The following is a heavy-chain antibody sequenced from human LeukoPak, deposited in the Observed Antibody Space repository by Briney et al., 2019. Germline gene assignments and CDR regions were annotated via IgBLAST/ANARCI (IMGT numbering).Heavy chain of an antibody. V-gene: IGHV1-2*02. Sequence: ASVKVSCKASGYTFTGYYLHWVRQAPGQGLEWMGWINPNSGGTNYAQKFQGRVTMTRDTSITTAYMELNRLRSDDTAVYYCASPGSSYDILTGPGYCDYWGQGTLVTLSS. D-gene: IGHD3-9*01. CDR2: INPNSGGT. CDR1: GYTFTGYY. J-gene: IGHJ4*02. CDR3: ASPGSSYDILTGPGYCDY.